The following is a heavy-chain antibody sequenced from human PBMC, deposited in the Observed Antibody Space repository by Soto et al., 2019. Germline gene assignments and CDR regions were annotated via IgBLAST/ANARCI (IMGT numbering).Heavy chain of an antibody. J-gene: IGHJ4*02. V-gene: IGHV2-5*02. CDR3: AHKGYGDYPLDY. D-gene: IGHD4-17*01. CDR1: GFSLSTSGVG. CDR2: VYWDDTK. Sequence: SGPTLVNPTQTLTLTCTFSGFSLSTSGVGVGWIRQPPGKALEWLAVVYWDDTKHYSPSLKSRLTITKDTSKNQVVLTMTNMDPVDTATYFCAHKGYGDYPLDYWGQGTLVTVSS.